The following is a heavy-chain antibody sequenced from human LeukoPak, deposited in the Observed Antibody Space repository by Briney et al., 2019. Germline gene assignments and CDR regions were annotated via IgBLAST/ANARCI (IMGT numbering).Heavy chain of an antibody. CDR1: GFTFSGFA. CDR2: ISYDGSNK. Sequence: GRSLRLSCAASGFTFSGFAMHWVRQPPGKGLEWVAVISYDGSNKYYADSVKGRFTISRDNSKNTLYLQMNSLRADDTAVYYCAKDRGSGYCSSTSCFSFDYWGQGTLVTVSS. J-gene: IGHJ4*02. CDR3: AKDRGSGYCSSTSCFSFDY. D-gene: IGHD2-2*01. V-gene: IGHV3-30*04.